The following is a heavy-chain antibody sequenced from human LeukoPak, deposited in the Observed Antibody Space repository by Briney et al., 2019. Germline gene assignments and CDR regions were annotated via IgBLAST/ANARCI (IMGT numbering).Heavy chain of an antibody. V-gene: IGHV3-48*02. Sequence: GGSLRLSCAASGFTFSTYNMNWVRQAPGKGLEWVSYISSYSGIIYYADSVKGRFTISRDNAKKSLYLQMNSLRDEDTAVYYCARDLSSSSYYYGMDVWGQGTTVTVSS. CDR2: ISSYSGII. D-gene: IGHD6-6*01. J-gene: IGHJ6*02. CDR1: GFTFSTYN. CDR3: ARDLSSSSYYYGMDV.